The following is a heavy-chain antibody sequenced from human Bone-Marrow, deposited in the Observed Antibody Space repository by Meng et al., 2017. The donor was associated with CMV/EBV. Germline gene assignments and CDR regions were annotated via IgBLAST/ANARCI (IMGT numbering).Heavy chain of an antibody. V-gene: IGHV1-18*01. CDR3: ARSDYDFWSGYYVY. J-gene: IGHJ4*02. CDR1: GGTLSSNA. D-gene: IGHD3-3*01. Sequence: ASVKVSCKASGGTLSSNAISWVRQAPGQGLEWMGWISAYNGNTNYAQNLQGRVTMTTDTSTSTAYMELRSLRSDDTAPYYCARSDYDFWSGYYVYWGQGTRVTVSS. CDR2: ISAYNGNT.